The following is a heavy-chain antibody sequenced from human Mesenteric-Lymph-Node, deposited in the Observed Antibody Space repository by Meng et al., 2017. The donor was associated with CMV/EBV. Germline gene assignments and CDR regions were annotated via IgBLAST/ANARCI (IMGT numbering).Heavy chain of an antibody. CDR1: GFTFSSYA. D-gene: IGHD2-2*02. J-gene: IGHJ4*02. Sequence: ETLSLTCAASGFTFSSYAMSWVRQAPGKGLEWVSVIYSGGSTYYADSVKDRFTISRDNSKNTLYLQMNSLRAEDTAVYYCARDQARRYCSSTSCYTGGGGLDYWGQGTLVTVSS. CDR3: ARDQARRYCSSTSCYTGGGGLDY. CDR2: IYSGGST. V-gene: IGHV3-53*01.